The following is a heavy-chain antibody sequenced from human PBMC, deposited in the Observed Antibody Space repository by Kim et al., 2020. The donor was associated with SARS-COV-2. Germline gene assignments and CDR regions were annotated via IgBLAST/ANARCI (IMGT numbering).Heavy chain of an antibody. CDR3: VSSPGP. CDR2: IRGDGSTT. D-gene: IGHD3-16*02. J-gene: IGHJ5*02. CDR1: GFNFSDHW. V-gene: IGHV3-74*01. Sequence: GGSLRLSCTASGFNFSDHWMHWVRQAPGTGPVWVSCIRGDGSTTNYADSVRGRFTVSRDNARNTLYLQMNSLRVEDKAVYYCVSSPGPWGQGTLVTVSS.